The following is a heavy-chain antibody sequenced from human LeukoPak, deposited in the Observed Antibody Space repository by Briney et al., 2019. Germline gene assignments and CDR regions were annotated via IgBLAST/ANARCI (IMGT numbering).Heavy chain of an antibody. Sequence: VASVKVSCKASGGTFSSYAISWVRQAPGQGLEWMGGIIPIFGTANYAQKFQGRVTTTTDESTSTAYMELSSLRSEDTAVYYCAREVGSGYYYGYWGQGTLVTVSS. CDR3: AREVGSGYYYGY. J-gene: IGHJ4*02. CDR1: GGTFSSYA. V-gene: IGHV1-69*05. CDR2: IIPIFGTA. D-gene: IGHD3-22*01.